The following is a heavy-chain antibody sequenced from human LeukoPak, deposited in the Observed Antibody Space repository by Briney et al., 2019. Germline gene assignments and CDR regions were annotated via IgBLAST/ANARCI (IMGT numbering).Heavy chain of an antibody. Sequence: ASVKVSCKASGYTFTSYDINWVRQATGQGLEWMGWMNPNSGNTGYAQKFQGRVTITRNTSISTAYMELSSLRSEDTAVYYCAMSPDIAGFDYWGQGTLVTVSS. J-gene: IGHJ4*02. CDR3: AMSPDIAGFDY. V-gene: IGHV1-8*03. CDR1: GYTFTSYD. CDR2: MNPNSGNT. D-gene: IGHD5-12*01.